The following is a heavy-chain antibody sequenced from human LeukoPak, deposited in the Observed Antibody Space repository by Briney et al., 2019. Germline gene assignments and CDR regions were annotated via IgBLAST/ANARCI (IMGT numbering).Heavy chain of an antibody. J-gene: IGHJ4*02. CDR1: GYTFTSYG. CDR3: ASGTTDIVVVPATLRNYYFDG. D-gene: IGHD2-2*01. Sequence: ASVTVSCKASGYTFTSYGISWVRQPPGRGREWMGWISAYNGNTNYAQKLQGRVTITADKSTSTAYMELSSLRSEDTAVYDCASGTTDIVVVPATLRNYYFDGWGQGTLVTVSS. V-gene: IGHV1-18*01. CDR2: ISAYNGNT.